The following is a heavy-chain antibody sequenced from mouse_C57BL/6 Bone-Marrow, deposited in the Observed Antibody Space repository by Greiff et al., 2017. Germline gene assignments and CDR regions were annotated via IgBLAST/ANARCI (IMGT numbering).Heavy chain of an antibody. D-gene: IGHD2-3*01. CDR2: IYPGDGDT. CDR3: ARDDGPYYAMDY. V-gene: IGHV1-82*01. Sequence: VKLMESGPELVKPGASVKISCKASGYAFSSSWMNWVKQRPGKGLEWIGRIYPGDGDTNYNGKFKGKATLTADKSSSTAYMQLSSLTSEDSAVYFCARDDGPYYAMDYWGQGTSVTVSS. J-gene: IGHJ4*01. CDR1: GYAFSSSW.